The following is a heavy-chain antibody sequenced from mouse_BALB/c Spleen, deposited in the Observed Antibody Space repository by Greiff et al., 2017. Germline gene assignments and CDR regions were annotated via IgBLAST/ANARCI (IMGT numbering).Heavy chain of an antibody. V-gene: IGHV7-3*02. CDR1: GFTFTDYY. CDR2: IRNKANGYTT. J-gene: IGHJ4*01. Sequence: DVKLVESGGGLVQPGGSLRLSCATSGFTFTDYYMSWVRQPPGKALEWLGFIRNKANGYTTEYSASVKGRFTISRDNSQSILYLQMNTLRAEDSATYYCARGYNMDYWGQGTSVTVSS. D-gene: IGHD1-3*01. CDR3: ARGYNMDY.